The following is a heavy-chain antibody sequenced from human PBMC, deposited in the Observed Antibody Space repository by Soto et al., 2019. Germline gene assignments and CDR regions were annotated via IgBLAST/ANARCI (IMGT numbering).Heavy chain of an antibody. CDR2: IYYSGST. Sequence: SETLSLTCTVSGGSISSYYWSWIRQPPGKGLEWIGYIYYSGSTNYNPSLKSRVTISVDTSKNQFSLKLSSVTAADTAVYYCARPTPHCTNGVCHHYFDYWGQGTLVTVSS. V-gene: IGHV4-59*08. CDR1: GGSISSYY. CDR3: ARPTPHCTNGVCHHYFDY. J-gene: IGHJ4*02. D-gene: IGHD2-8*01.